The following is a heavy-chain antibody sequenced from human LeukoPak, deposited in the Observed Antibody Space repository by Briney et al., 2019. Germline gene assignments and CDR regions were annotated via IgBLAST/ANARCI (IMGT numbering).Heavy chain of an antibody. Sequence: SQTLSLTCALFGDSLSSNSAAWDWIRQSPSRGVEWLGRTYYRSKLYKDYAVSRKSRITPHPDTSKHQFSLQLNSVPPEDTAVYYCARTLGVASLDAFDVWGQGTMVTVSS. D-gene: IGHD7-27*01. V-gene: IGHV6-1*01. CDR1: GDSLSSNSAA. J-gene: IGHJ3*01. CDR3: ARTLGVASLDAFDV. CDR2: TYYRSKLYK.